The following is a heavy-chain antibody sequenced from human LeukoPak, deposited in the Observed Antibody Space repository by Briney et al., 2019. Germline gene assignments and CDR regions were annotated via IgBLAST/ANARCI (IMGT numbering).Heavy chain of an antibody. CDR3: ARVDSTFDI. Sequence: PGGSLRLSCAASGFTFSSYSMNWVRQAPGKGLEWVSSISSSSSYISYADSVKGRFTISRDNARNSLYLQMNSLRAEDTAVYYCARVDSTFDIWGQGTMVPVSS. J-gene: IGHJ3*02. CDR1: GFTFSSYS. D-gene: IGHD2-2*03. V-gene: IGHV3-21*01. CDR2: ISSSSSYI.